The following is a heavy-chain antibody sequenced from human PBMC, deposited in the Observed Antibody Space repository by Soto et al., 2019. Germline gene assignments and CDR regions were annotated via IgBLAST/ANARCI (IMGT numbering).Heavy chain of an antibody. Sequence: LRLSCAASGFTFSPYAMTWVRQAPGKGLEWVSSISGSGGNTNYADSVKGRFTVSRDNSKRTLSLQMNSLTEEDTAIYYCAKGLRRLLRTQYYYGLDVWGRGTTVTVSS. V-gene: IGHV3-23*01. CDR1: GFTFSPYA. D-gene: IGHD3-16*01. CDR3: AKGLRRLLRTQYYYGLDV. J-gene: IGHJ6*02. CDR2: ISGSGGNT.